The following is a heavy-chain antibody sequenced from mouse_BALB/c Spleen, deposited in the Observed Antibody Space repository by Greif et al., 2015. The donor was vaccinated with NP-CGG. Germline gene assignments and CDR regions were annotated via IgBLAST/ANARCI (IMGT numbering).Heavy chain of an antibody. V-gene: IGHV2-2*02. D-gene: IGHD1-1*01. J-gene: IGHJ4*01. CDR2: IWSGGST. Sequence: QVQLKESGPGLVQPSQSLSNTCTVSGFSLTSYGVHCVRQSPGKGLEWLGVIWSGGSTDYNAAFISRLSISKDNSKSQVFFKMNSLQANDTAIYYCARNYYGSSYYAMDYWGQGTSVTVSS. CDR3: ARNYYGSSYYAMDY. CDR1: GFSLTSYG.